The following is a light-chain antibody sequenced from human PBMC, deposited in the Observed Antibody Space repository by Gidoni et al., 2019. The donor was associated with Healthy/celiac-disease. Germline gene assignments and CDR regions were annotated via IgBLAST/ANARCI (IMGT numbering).Light chain of an antibody. V-gene: IGKV3-11*01. J-gene: IGKJ2*01. CDR2: DAS. CDR1: QSVSSY. Sequence: EIVFPPSPTTLSLSPGARATLSCTAKQSVSSYLAWYQQKPGQAPRLLIYDASNRANGIPARFSGSGSGTDFTITISSLEPEDFAVYYCQQRSNWPPNTFGQGTKLEIK. CDR3: QQRSNWPPNT.